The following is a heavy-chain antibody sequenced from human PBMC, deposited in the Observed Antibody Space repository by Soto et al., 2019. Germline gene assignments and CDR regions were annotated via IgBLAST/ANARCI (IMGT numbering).Heavy chain of an antibody. V-gene: IGHV1-2*02. Sequence: QVQLVQSGAEVKKPGASVKVSCKASGYTFTAYYMHWVRQTPGQGLEWMGWINPNTGGTDYAKKFQGRVTMTRDTSISTAYMELTRLRSDDTAVYYCASRYNYGSPWGQGTLVTVSS. CDR2: INPNTGGT. CDR3: ASRYNYGSP. CDR1: GYTFTAYY. D-gene: IGHD5-18*01. J-gene: IGHJ5*02.